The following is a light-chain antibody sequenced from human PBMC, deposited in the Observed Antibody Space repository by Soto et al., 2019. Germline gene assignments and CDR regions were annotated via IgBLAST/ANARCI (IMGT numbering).Light chain of an antibody. CDR2: QDS. CDR1: KLGDKY. V-gene: IGLV3-1*01. Sequence: SYELTQPPSVSVSQGQTASITCSGDKLGDKYACWYQQKPGQSPVLVIYQDSKRPSGIPERISGSKSGNTATLTISGTQAMDEADYYCQAWDSSNVVFGGGTKLTVL. J-gene: IGLJ2*01. CDR3: QAWDSSNVV.